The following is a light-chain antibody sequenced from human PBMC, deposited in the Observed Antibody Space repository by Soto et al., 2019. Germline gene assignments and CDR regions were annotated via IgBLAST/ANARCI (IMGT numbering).Light chain of an antibody. Sequence: ETVLTQSPGTLSLSPGERATLSCRASQSVSSNHLAWYQQKSGQAPRLLVYGASSRATGIPDRFSGSGSGTDFTLTISRLEPEDFAVYYCQQYGSSPQTFGPGTKVDIK. J-gene: IGKJ3*01. V-gene: IGKV3-20*01. CDR3: QQYGSSPQT. CDR2: GAS. CDR1: QSVSSNH.